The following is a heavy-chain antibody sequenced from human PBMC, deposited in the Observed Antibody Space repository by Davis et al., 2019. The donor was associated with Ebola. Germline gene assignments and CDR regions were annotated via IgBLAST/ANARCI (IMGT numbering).Heavy chain of an antibody. CDR1: GYTFTNYY. V-gene: IGHV1-46*01. D-gene: IGHD3-22*01. CDR2: INPNDGRT. CDR3: ARAIYYYDSSGYSDY. Sequence: ASVKVSCKASGYTFTNYYMHWVRQAPGQGLEGMGMINPNDGRTIYAQKFQGRVTMTRDTSTTTVYMDLSSLRSEDTAVYYCARAIYYYDSSGYSDYWGQGTLVTVPS. J-gene: IGHJ4*02.